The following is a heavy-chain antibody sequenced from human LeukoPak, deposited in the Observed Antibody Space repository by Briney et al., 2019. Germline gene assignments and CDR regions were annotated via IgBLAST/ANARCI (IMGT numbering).Heavy chain of an antibody. D-gene: IGHD3-10*01. CDR2: INHSGST. Sequence: SETLSLTCAVYGGSFSGYYWSWIRQPPGKGLEWIGEINHSGSTNYNPSLKSRVTISVDTSKNQFSLKLSSVTAADTAVYYCAKDRQYYGSGSYYNGPFDYWGQGTLVTVSS. CDR1: GGSFSGYY. V-gene: IGHV4-34*01. J-gene: IGHJ4*02. CDR3: AKDRQYYGSGSYYNGPFDY.